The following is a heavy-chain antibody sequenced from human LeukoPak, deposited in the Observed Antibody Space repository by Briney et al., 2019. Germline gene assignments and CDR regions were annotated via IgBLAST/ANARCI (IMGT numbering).Heavy chain of an antibody. D-gene: IGHD6-19*01. V-gene: IGHV7-4-1*02. Sequence: ASVTVSCKASGYTFTGYYMHWVRQAPGQGLEWMGWIDTNTGTPTYAQGFTGRFVFSLDTSVSTAYLQISSLKAEDTAVYYCATDLKKGDSGCFDYWGQGTLVTVSS. CDR3: ATDLKKGDSGCFDY. CDR2: IDTNTGTP. CDR1: GYTFTGYY. J-gene: IGHJ4*02.